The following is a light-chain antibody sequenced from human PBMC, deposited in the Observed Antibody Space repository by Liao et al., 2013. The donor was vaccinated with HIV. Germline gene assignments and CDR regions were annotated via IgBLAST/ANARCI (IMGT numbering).Light chain of an antibody. V-gene: IGLV3-21*04. Sequence: SYELTQPPSVSVAPGKTARITCGGNNIGRNTVHWYQQRPGQAPVLVIYYNSDRPSGIPERFSGSNSGNAAALTISRVEAGDEADYYCQVWDTGSDHWVFGGGTRLTVL. CDR1: NIGRNT. J-gene: IGLJ3*02. CDR2: YNS. CDR3: QVWDTGSDHWV.